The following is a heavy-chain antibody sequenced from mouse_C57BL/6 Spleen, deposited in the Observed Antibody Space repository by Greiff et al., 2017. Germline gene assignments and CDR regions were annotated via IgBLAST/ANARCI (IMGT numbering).Heavy chain of an antibody. CDR2: IDPENGDT. V-gene: IGHV14-4*01. CDR1: GFNIKDDY. CDR3: TSYGNFHFGY. D-gene: IGHD2-1*01. Sequence: EVQLQHSGAELVRPGASVKLSCTASGFNIKDDYMHWVKQRPEQGLEWIGWIDPENGDTEYASKFQGKATITADTSSNTAYLQLSSLTSEDTAVYYCTSYGNFHFGYWGQGTTLTVSS. J-gene: IGHJ2*01.